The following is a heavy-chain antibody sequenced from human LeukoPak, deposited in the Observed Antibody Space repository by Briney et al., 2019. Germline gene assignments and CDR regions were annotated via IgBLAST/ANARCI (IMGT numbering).Heavy chain of an antibody. Sequence: GGSLRLFCAASGFTFSNAWMGWVRQAPGKGLEWVGRIKSKTDGGTTDYAAPVKGRFTISRDDSKNTLYLQMNSLKTEDTAVYYCTAVFSSGSYRFDYWGQGTLVTVSS. CDR2: IKSKTDGGTT. CDR1: GFTFSNAW. V-gene: IGHV3-15*01. J-gene: IGHJ4*02. CDR3: TAVFSSGSYRFDY. D-gene: IGHD1-26*01.